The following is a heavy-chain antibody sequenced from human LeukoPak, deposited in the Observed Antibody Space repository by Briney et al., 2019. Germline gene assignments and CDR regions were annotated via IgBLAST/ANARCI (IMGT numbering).Heavy chain of an antibody. Sequence: PSETLSLTCTVSGGSISSYYWSWIRQPPGKGLEWIGYIYYSGSTNYNPSLKSRVTISVDTSKNQFSLKLSSVTAADTAVYYCASHRHGWAGDFDYWGQGTLVTVSS. CDR1: GGSISSYY. V-gene: IGHV4-59*01. CDR3: ASHRHGWAGDFDY. D-gene: IGHD5-24*01. J-gene: IGHJ4*02. CDR2: IYYSGST.